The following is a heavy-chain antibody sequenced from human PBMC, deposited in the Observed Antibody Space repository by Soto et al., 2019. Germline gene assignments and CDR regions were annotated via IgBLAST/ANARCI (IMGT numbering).Heavy chain of an antibody. J-gene: IGHJ4*02. Sequence: EVQSVESGGGLVQPGGSLRLSCAASGFTFRNHWVSWVRQAAGKGLEWVANISQDGNENYYVDSVNGRFTTSRDNTKNIFYLQMNSIRAYDTDVYYFARYHIDGGKVDYWGRGIVVTVSS. V-gene: IGHV3-7*01. CDR3: ARYHIDGGKVDY. CDR1: GFTFRNHW. D-gene: IGHD2-21*01. CDR2: ISQDGNEN.